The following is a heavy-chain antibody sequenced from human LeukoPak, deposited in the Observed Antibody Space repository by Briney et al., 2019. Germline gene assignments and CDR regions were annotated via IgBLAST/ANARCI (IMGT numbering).Heavy chain of an antibody. CDR3: ARGGCSGGSCYSTPKGYYYYGMDV. CDR1: GFTFSSYD. Sequence: PGGSLRLSCAASGFTFSSYDMHWVRQATGKGLEWVSAIGTAGDTYYPGSVKGRFTISRENAKNSLYLQMNSLRAGDTAVYYCARGGCSGGSCYSTPKGYYYYGMDVWGQGTTVTVSS. J-gene: IGHJ6*02. CDR2: IGTAGDT. D-gene: IGHD2-15*01. V-gene: IGHV3-13*01.